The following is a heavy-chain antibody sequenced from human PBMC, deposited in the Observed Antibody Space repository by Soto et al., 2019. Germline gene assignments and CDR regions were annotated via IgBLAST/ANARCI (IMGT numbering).Heavy chain of an antibody. Sequence: QVQLVQSGAEVKKPGASVKVSCKASGYTFTSYGISWVRQAPGQGLEWMGWISAYNGNTNSSQKLQGRVTMTTDTSKSTAYMELRSMRSDDTAVYYCARDGSNGSYYRPNNEFDYWGQGTLVPVSS. D-gene: IGHD1-26*01. CDR2: ISAYNGNT. J-gene: IGHJ4*02. CDR1: GYTFTSYG. V-gene: IGHV1-18*01. CDR3: ARDGSNGSYYRPNNEFDY.